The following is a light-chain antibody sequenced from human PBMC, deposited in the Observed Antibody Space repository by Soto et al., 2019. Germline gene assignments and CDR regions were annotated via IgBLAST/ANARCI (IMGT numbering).Light chain of an antibody. CDR3: QQYNQWPPIT. Sequence: EILMTQSPATLSVSPVEISTLSCRASHRVSSYLAWYQQRPAQATRLLIYDKSTRDTCIPARFSGSGSGTEFTLTISSLQSEDFAVYYCQQYNQWPPITFGQGTRM. CDR1: HRVSSY. CDR2: DKS. J-gene: IGKJ5*01. V-gene: IGKV3-15*01.